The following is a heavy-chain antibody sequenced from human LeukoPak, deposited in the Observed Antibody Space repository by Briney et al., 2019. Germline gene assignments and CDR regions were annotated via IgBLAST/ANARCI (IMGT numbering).Heavy chain of an antibody. CDR2: IIPIFGTA. V-gene: IGHV1-69*13. Sequence: GVSVKVSCNASGGTFSSYAISWVRQAPGQGLEWMGGIIPIFGTANYAQKFQGRVTITADESTSTAYMELSSLRSEDTAVYYCAREVIGYCSSTSCYTDYYGMDVWGQGTTVTVSS. CDR3: AREVIGYCSSTSCYTDYYGMDV. J-gene: IGHJ6*02. D-gene: IGHD2-2*02. CDR1: GGTFSSYA.